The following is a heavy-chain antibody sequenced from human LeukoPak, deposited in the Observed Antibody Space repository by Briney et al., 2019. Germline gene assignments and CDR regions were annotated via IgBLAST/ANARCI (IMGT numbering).Heavy chain of an antibody. CDR2: INHSGNT. J-gene: IGHJ4*02. Sequence: SETLSLTCAVYGGSFSGYYWSWIRQPPGKGLEWIGEINHSGNTNYNPSLKSRVTISVDTPKNQFSLKLSSVTAADTAVYYCARGPRAYGSGSYYNWGQGTLVTVSS. V-gene: IGHV4-34*01. CDR3: ARGPRAYGSGSYYN. CDR1: GGSFSGYY. D-gene: IGHD3-10*01.